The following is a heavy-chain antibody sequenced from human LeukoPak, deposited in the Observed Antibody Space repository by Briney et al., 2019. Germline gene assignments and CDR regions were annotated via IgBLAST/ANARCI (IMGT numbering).Heavy chain of an antibody. CDR3: ARGRFAVGAGCYFDY. CDR2: ISNSSSYI. D-gene: IGHD1-26*01. CDR1: GFTFSSYS. J-gene: IGHJ4*02. Sequence: GGSLRLSCAASGFTFSSYSMNWVRQAPGKGLEWVSSISNSSSYIYYADSVKGRFTISRDNAKNSLYLQMNSLRAEDTAVYYCARGRFAVGAGCYFDYWGQGTLVTVSS. V-gene: IGHV3-21*01.